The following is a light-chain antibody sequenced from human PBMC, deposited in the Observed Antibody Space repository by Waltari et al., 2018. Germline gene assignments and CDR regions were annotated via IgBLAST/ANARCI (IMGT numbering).Light chain of an antibody. CDR2: ATS. Sequence: QAVVTQGPSLTVSPGGPVPLTCPSSTGPVTRRHSPYWFQQKPGQAPRTLIYATSNKHSWTPVRFSGSLLGGKAALTLSGAQPEDEADYYCLISFGGAEEIFGGGTKLTVL. CDR1: TGPVTRRHS. CDR3: LISFGGAEEI. J-gene: IGLJ2*01. V-gene: IGLV7-46*01.